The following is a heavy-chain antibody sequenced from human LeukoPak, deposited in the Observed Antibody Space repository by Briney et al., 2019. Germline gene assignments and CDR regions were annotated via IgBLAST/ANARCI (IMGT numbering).Heavy chain of an antibody. V-gene: IGHV4-4*07. CDR3: ARDLSASLYFAY. CDR1: GASISPYY. Sequence: PSGTLSLTCTVSGASISPYYWNWIRQPAGKGLEWIGRLYPSGSTDYNPSLKSRFTMSVDTSKNQFSLKVTSVTAADTAIYYCARDLSASLYFAYWGQGILVSVSA. J-gene: IGHJ4*02. CDR2: LYPSGST. D-gene: IGHD2/OR15-2a*01.